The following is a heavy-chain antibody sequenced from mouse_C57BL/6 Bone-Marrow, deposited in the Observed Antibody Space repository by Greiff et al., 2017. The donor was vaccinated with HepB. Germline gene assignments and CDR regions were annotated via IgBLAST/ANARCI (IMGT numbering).Heavy chain of an antibody. CDR1: GYTFTDYY. J-gene: IGHJ1*03. D-gene: IGHD1-1*01. CDR3: ARSYYGSSYVWYFDV. Sequence: EVKLVESGPVLVKPGASVKMSCKASGYTFTDYYMNWVKQSHGKSLEWIGVINPYNGGTSYNQKFKGKATLTVDKSSSTAYMELNSLTSEDSAVYYCARSYYGSSYVWYFDVWGTGTTVTVSS. V-gene: IGHV1-19*01. CDR2: INPYNGGT.